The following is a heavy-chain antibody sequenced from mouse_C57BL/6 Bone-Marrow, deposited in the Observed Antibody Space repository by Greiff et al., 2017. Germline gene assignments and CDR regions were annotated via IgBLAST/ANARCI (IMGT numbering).Heavy chain of an antibody. J-gene: IGHJ2*01. CDR1: GYAFTNYL. D-gene: IGHD4-1*01. CDR3: AGGVNWVFDY. Sequence: QVQLQQSGAELVRPGTSVKVSCKASGYAFTNYLIEWVKQRPGQGLEWIGVINPGSGGTNYNEKFKGKATLTADKSSSTAYMQLSSLTSEDSAVYFCAGGVNWVFDYWGQGTTLTVSS. CDR2: INPGSGGT. V-gene: IGHV1-54*01.